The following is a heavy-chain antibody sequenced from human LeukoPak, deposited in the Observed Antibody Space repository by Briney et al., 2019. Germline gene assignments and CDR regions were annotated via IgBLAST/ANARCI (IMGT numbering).Heavy chain of an antibody. CDR1: GYTFTSNY. V-gene: IGHV1-2*02. CDR3: ARGLWELLSYDN. J-gene: IGHJ4*02. D-gene: IGHD1-26*01. CDR2: INPNSGGT. Sequence: ASVKVSCKAFGYTFTSNYMHWVRQAPGQGLEWMGWINPNSGGTNYAQKFQGRVTMTRDTSISTAYMELSRLRSDDTAVYYCARGLWELLSYDNWGQGTLVTVSS.